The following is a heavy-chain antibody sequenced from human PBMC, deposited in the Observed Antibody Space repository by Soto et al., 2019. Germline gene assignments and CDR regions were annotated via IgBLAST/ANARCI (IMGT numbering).Heavy chain of an antibody. D-gene: IGHD6-6*01. Sequence: EVQLLESGGGLVQPGESLRLSCAASGFTFSSYAMSWVRQAPGKGLEWVSVISGSDDSTYYADSVKGRFTIARDNSKSTLYLQMNSLRAEDTAVYYCVKRSSSPTFDYWGQGTLVTVSS. J-gene: IGHJ4*02. V-gene: IGHV3-23*01. CDR1: GFTFSSYA. CDR2: ISGSDDST. CDR3: VKRSSSPTFDY.